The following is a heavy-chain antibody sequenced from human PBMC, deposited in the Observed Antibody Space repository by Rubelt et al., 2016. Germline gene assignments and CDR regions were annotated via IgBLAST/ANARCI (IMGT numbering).Heavy chain of an antibody. Sequence: QVQLVESGGGVVQPGRSLRLSCAASGFTFSSYGMHWVRQAPGKGLEWVAVIWYDGSNKYYADSVKGRFTISRDNSKNTRYLQMNSLRAEDTAVYYWARGEARKIYYYYGMDVWGQGTTVTVSS. CDR2: IWYDGSNK. CDR3: ARGEARKIYYYYGMDV. CDR1: GFTFSSYG. D-gene: IGHD6-6*01. J-gene: IGHJ6*02. V-gene: IGHV3-33*01.